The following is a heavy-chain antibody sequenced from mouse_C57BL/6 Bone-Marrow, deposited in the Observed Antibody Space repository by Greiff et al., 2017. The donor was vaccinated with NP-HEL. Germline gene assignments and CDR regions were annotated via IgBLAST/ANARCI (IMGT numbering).Heavy chain of an antibody. J-gene: IGHJ3*01. Sequence: VQLQQSGAELVKPGASVKLSCTASGFNIKDYYMHWVKQRTEQGLEWIGRIDPEDGETKYAPKFQGKATLTADTSSNTAYLQLSSLTSEDTAVYYCARSGEPGFAYWGQGTLVTVSA. CDR1: GFNIKDYY. CDR2: IDPEDGET. V-gene: IGHV14-2*01. D-gene: IGHD3-1*01. CDR3: ARSGEPGFAY.